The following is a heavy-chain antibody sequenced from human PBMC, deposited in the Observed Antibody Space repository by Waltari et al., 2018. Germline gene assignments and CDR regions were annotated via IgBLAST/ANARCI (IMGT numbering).Heavy chain of an antibody. CDR3: ARPRTTVGTGLWNDGLQI. CDR1: GGTFSNYA. J-gene: IGHJ3*02. D-gene: IGHD1-1*01. V-gene: IGHV1-69*01. Sequence: QVQLVQSGAEVKKPGSSVKVSCKASGGTFSNYAITWVRQAPGQGLEWMGGIIPVVREAHYAQNFLDRVTITADESTSTAYMELMGLTSDDTAVYYCARPRTTVGTGLWNDGLQIWGQGTLVTVSS. CDR2: IIPVVREA.